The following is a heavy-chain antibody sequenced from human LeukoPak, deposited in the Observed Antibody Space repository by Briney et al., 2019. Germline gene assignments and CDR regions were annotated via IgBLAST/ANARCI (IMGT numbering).Heavy chain of an antibody. CDR3: ARTAVADPL. CDR2: IRYSGSS. CDR1: GGSISNYY. D-gene: IGHD6-13*01. J-gene: IGHJ4*02. Sequence: PSETLSLTCSVSGGSISNYYWSWIRQPPGKGLEWIGCIRYSGSSNYSPSLKSRVTISLDTSKNQFSLKLSSVTAADTAVYYCARTAVADPLWGQGALVTVSS. V-gene: IGHV4-59*01.